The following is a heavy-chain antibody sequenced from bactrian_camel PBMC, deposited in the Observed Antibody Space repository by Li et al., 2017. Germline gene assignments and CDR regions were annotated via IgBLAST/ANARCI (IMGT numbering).Heavy chain of an antibody. Sequence: VQLVESGGGLVQPGGSLRLSCTVSGLTFSRYVMDWVRQAPGKGLEWVSAINSGGGSTFYAGSVKGRFTISRDNAENAQYLQMNSLESEDTALYYCATQYDWDPIVVVTTTPGPLGYWGQGTQVTVS. D-gene: IGHD2*01. V-gene: IGHV3S1*01. CDR3: ATQYDWDPIVVVTTTPGPLGY. CDR2: INSGGGST. J-gene: IGHJ6*01. CDR1: GLTFSRYV.